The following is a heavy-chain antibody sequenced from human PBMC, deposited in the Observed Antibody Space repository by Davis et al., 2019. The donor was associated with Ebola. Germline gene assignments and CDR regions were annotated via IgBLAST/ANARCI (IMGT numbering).Heavy chain of an antibody. CDR2: ISGSGGST. CDR3: TTNQKGYDMSGYYGLDV. V-gene: IGHV3-23*01. CDR1: GFTVSSNH. D-gene: IGHD3-22*01. Sequence: GESLKISCAASGFTVSSNHMSWVRQAPGKGLEWVSAISGSGGSTYYADSVKGRFTISRDNSKNTLYLQMNTLKTEDTAVYYCTTNQKGYDMSGYYGLDVWGQGTTVTVSS. J-gene: IGHJ6*02.